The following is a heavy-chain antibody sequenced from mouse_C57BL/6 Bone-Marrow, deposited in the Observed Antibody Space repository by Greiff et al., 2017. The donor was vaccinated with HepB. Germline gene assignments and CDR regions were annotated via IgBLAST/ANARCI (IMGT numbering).Heavy chain of an antibody. CDR2: IYPGSGNT. J-gene: IGHJ3*01. CDR3: GWGNYVFWFAY. CDR1: GYSFTSYY. V-gene: IGHV1-66*01. D-gene: IGHD2-1*01. Sequence: VQVVESGPELVKPGASVKISCKASGYSFTSYYIHWVKQRPGQGLEWIGWIYPGSGNTKYNEKFKGKATLTADTSSSTAYRQLSSLTSEDSAVYYCGWGNYVFWFAYWGQGTLVTVSA.